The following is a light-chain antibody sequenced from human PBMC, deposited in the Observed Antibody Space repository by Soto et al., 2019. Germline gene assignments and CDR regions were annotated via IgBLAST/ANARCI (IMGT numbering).Light chain of an antibody. J-gene: IGLJ2*01. CDR1: RSNIGAGYD. CDR3: TAWDDNLSLVV. CDR2: GNS. Sequence: QAVLTQPPSVSGAPGQRVTISCTGTRSNIGAGYDVHWYQQVPGTAPKLLIYGNSNRPSGVPDRFSGSKSGTSASLAITGLQADDEADYYCTAWDDNLSLVVFGGGTQLTVL. V-gene: IGLV1-40*01.